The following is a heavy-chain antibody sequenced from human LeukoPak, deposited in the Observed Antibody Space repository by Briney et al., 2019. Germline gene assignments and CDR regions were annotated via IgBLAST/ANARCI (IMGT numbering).Heavy chain of an antibody. CDR1: GGSFSGYY. V-gene: IGHV4-59*10. D-gene: IGHD1-26*01. J-gene: IGHJ4*02. CDR3: VRGGSYSLPFDY. Sequence: SETLSLTCAVYGGSFSGYYWSWIRQPAGKGLEWIGRVYSSGSTNYNPSLKSRVTISVDTSKNQFSLKLSSVTAADTAVYYCVRGGSYSLPFDYWGQGTLVTISS. CDR2: VYSSGST.